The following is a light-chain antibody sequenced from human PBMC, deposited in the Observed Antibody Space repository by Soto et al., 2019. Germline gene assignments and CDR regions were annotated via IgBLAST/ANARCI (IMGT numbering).Light chain of an antibody. Sequence: SYELTQPPSVSVSPGQTASITCSGDTLGDKYACWYQQKPGQSPVLVIYQDSKRPSGIPERFSGSNSGNTATLTIIGAQAMDEADYYCQAWDSSPVVFGGGTKLTVL. CDR3: QAWDSSPVV. J-gene: IGLJ2*01. V-gene: IGLV3-1*01. CDR1: TLGDKY. CDR2: QDS.